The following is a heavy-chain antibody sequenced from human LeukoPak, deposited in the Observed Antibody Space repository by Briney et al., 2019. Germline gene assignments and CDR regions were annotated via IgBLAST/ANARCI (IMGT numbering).Heavy chain of an antibody. J-gene: IGHJ4*02. CDR3: ARYYHDSDGFYIPPV. Sequence: SQTLSLTCTVSGVSISSDDYSWSWIRQPPGKGLEWIGYIYHSGSASYNPSLKSRISMSVDMSKNQFSLRLSSVTAADTAVYYCARYYHDSDGFYIPPVWGQGTLVTVSS. V-gene: IGHV4-30-2*01. CDR1: GVSISSDDYS. D-gene: IGHD3-22*01. CDR2: IYHSGSA.